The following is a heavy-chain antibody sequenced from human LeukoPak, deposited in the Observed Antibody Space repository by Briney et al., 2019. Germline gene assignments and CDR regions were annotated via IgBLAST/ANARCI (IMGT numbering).Heavy chain of an antibody. CDR3: ARDAATMNFDY. CDR1: GYTFTGYY. Sequence: ASVKVSCKASGYTFTGYYMHWVRQAPGQGLEWMGWINIYTGNPTYAQGFTGRFVFSLDTSVSTAYLQISSLKAEDTAVYYCARDAATMNFDYWGQGTLVTVSS. J-gene: IGHJ4*02. D-gene: IGHD5-24*01. CDR2: INIYTGNP. V-gene: IGHV7-4-1*02.